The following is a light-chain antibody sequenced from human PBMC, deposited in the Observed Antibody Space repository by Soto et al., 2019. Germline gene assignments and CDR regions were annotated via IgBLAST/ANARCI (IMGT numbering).Light chain of an antibody. CDR2: GAS. CDR1: QSVRSN. CDR3: QQYGGSPRT. Sequence: EIVMTQSPTTLSVSPGERATLSCRASQSVRSNLAWYQQKPGQAPSLLIYGASNRATGIPDRFSGSGSGTDFTLTISRLEPEDFAVYYCQQYGGSPRTFGQGTKVDIK. J-gene: IGKJ1*01. V-gene: IGKV3-20*01.